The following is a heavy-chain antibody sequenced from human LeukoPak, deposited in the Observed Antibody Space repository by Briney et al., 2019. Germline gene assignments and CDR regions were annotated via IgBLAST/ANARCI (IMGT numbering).Heavy chain of an antibody. Sequence: SETLSLTCSVSRYSISSGFYWGWIRQPPGKGLEWIGRIYTSGSTTYNPSLKSRVTISVDTSKNQFSLKLSSVTAADTAVYYCARDRGDGYNSGYFEYWGQGTLVTVSS. D-gene: IGHD5-24*01. J-gene: IGHJ4*02. CDR1: RYSISSGFY. CDR2: IYTSGST. CDR3: ARDRGDGYNSGYFEY. V-gene: IGHV4-38-2*02.